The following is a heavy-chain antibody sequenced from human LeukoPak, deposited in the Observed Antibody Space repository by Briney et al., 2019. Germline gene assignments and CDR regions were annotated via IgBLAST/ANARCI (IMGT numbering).Heavy chain of an antibody. CDR2: IYYTGST. V-gene: IGHV4-39*01. Sequence: SETLSLTCTVSGGSISSSTYYWGWIRQPPGTGLEWIGSIYYTGSTYYNPSLKSRPALSVDTSKNQFSPKLSSVTAADTAVYYCARLILGYCSGGSCYSGDYWGQGTLVTVSS. CDR3: ARLILGYCSGGSCYSGDY. CDR1: GGSISSSTYY. J-gene: IGHJ4*02. D-gene: IGHD2-15*01.